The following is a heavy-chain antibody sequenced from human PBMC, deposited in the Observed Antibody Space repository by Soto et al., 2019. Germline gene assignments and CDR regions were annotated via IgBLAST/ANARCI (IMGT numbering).Heavy chain of an antibody. J-gene: IGHJ4*03. CDR1: GFTFSSYG. Sequence: RRLSCAASGFTFSSYGMHWVRQAPGKGLEWVAVISYDGSNKYYADSVKGRFTISRDNSKNTLYLQMNSLRAEDTAVYYCAKTQDYYDSSGYFDYWGQGTTVTVSS. CDR3: AKTQDYYDSSGYFDY. CDR2: ISYDGSNK. D-gene: IGHD3-22*01. V-gene: IGHV3-30*18.